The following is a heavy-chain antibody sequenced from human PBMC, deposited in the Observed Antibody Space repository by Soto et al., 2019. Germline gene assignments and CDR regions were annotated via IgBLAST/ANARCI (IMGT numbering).Heavy chain of an antibody. CDR2: TNAHTGRS. CDR3: ARDPAGLYLFDY. Sequence: QVRLVQSGGEVRNPGASVKVSCKASGFTFSYYGVSWVRQAPGQGLEWMGFTNAHTGRSGTSKKFHGRVPLSTDTSTNTAYMELRSLRSDDTAVYFCARDPAGLYLFDYWGQGTLLTVSS. V-gene: IGHV1-18*04. D-gene: IGHD2-2*01. J-gene: IGHJ4*02. CDR1: GFTFSYYG.